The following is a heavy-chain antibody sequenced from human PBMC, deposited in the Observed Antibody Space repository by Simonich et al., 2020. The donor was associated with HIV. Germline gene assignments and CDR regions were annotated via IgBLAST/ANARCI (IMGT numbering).Heavy chain of an antibody. D-gene: IGHD1-1*01. CDR3: ARDSATRTDAGAFDI. V-gene: IGHV1-3*01. Sequence: QVHLVQSGAEVKKPGASVKLSCKASGYTFTTYSMHWVRQAPGQRLEWIGWINAGNGNTKYSQKFQGRVTITRDTSASTAYMELSSLTSEDTAVYYCARDSATRTDAGAFDIWGQGTMVTVSS. CDR2: INAGNGNT. J-gene: IGHJ3*02. CDR1: GYTFTTYS.